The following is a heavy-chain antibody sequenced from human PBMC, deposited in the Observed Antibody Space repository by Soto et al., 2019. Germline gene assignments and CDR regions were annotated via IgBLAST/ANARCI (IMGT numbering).Heavy chain of an antibody. Sequence: QVQLVQSGAEVKKPGSSVKVSCKASGGTFSSYAISWVRQAPGQGLEWMGGIIPIFGTANHAQKFQGRVTIIADESTSTVYMELSSLRSDDTAIYYCARGWGYDSTDYYYAYWGQGTLVIVS. CDR3: ARGWGYDSTDYYYAY. V-gene: IGHV1-69*01. CDR1: GGTFSSYA. D-gene: IGHD3-22*01. J-gene: IGHJ4*02. CDR2: IIPIFGTA.